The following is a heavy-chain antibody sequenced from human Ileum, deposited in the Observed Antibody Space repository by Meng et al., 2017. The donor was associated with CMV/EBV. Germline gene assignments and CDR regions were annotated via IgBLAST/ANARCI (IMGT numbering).Heavy chain of an antibody. V-gene: IGHV6-1*01. CDR3: VRLTGNSWLDY. Sequence: QVQLQPSGPGLLKTSQTPLLTCAISGDSVSSTTVTWNWIRQSPSRGLEWLGRTYYRSKWFNDYALSVRGRITINPDISKNQLSLQLNSVTPEDTAVYYCVRLTGNSWLDYWGRGTLVTVSS. CDR1: GDSVSSTTVT. CDR2: TYYRSKWFN. J-gene: IGHJ4*02. D-gene: IGHD6-13*01.